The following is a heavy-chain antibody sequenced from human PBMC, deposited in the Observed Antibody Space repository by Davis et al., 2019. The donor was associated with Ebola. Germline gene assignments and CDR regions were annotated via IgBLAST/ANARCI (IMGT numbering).Heavy chain of an antibody. CDR1: GFTFSAYY. V-gene: IGHV3-11*06. CDR2: ICSSSSYT. Sequence: AGSLRLSCAASGFTFSAYYIRWIRQAPGKGLERVSYICSSSSYTNYADSVKGRFTISRDNAKNSLYLQMNSLRAEDTAVYYCARGPTVTTDYGMDVWGQGTTVTVSS. D-gene: IGHD4-17*01. CDR3: ARGPTVTTDYGMDV. J-gene: IGHJ6*02.